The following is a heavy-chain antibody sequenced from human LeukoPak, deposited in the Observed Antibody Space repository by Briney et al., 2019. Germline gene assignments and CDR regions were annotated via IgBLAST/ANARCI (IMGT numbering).Heavy chain of an antibody. CDR1: GGSISSSSYY. CDR3: ASAHSRYYSSTSCYRTHAFDI. V-gene: IGHV4-39*01. CDR2: IYYSGST. J-gene: IGHJ3*02. Sequence: SETLSLTCTVSGGSISSSSYYWGWIRQPPGKGLEWIGSIYYSGSTYYNPSLKSRVTISVDTSKNQFSLKLSSVTAADTAVYYCASAHSRYYSSTSCYRTHAFDIWGQGTMVTVSS. D-gene: IGHD2-2*01.